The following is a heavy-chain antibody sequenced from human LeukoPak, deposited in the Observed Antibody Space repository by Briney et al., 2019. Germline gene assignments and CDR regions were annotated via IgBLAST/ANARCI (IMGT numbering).Heavy chain of an antibody. V-gene: IGHV4-34*01. CDR2: INHSGST. D-gene: IGHD6-25*01. CDR3: ARLAGRPHDY. J-gene: IGHJ4*02. CDR1: GGSFSGYY. Sequence: PSETLSLTCAVYGGSFSGYYWSWIRQPPGKGLEWIGEINHSGSTNYNPSLKSRVTISVDTSKNQFSLKLSSVTAADTAVYYCARLAGRPHDYWGQGTLVTVSS.